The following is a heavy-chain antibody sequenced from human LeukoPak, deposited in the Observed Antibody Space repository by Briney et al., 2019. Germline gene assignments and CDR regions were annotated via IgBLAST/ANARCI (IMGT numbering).Heavy chain of an antibody. D-gene: IGHD2-2*01. Sequence: SETLSLTCTVSGGSISSSSYYWGWIRQPPGKGLEWIGSIYYSGSTYYNPSLKSRVTISVDTSKNQFSLKLSSVTAADTAVYYCARHPGYCSSTSCYLFVFDPWGQGTLVTVSS. CDR3: ARHPGYCSSTSCYLFVFDP. V-gene: IGHV4-39*01. CDR2: IYYSGST. CDR1: GGSISSSSYY. J-gene: IGHJ5*02.